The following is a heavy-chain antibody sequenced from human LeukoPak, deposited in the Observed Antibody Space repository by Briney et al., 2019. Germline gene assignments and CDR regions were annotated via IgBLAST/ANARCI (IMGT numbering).Heavy chain of an antibody. CDR3: ARGAVAHGGYYYYYMDV. J-gene: IGHJ6*03. D-gene: IGHD6-19*01. CDR2: INPNSGGT. V-gene: IGHV1-2*02. CDR1: GYIFTGYY. Sequence: ASVKVSCKASGYIFTGYYMHWVRQAPGQGLEWMGWINPNSGGTNYAQKFQGRVTMTRDTSISTAYMELSRLRSDDTAVYYCARGAVAHGGYYYYYMDVWGKGTTVTVSS.